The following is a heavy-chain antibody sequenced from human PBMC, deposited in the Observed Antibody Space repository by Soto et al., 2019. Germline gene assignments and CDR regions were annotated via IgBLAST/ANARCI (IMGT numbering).Heavy chain of an antibody. CDR3: ARWAGEVHDFGGPFDI. Sequence: GASVKVSCKTSGFTFSRHGLNWVRQAPGQGHEWMGWISGYNGNTKYAQKFLGRVTMTTDTSTSTVCEELRRLRSDDTTIYYCARWAGEVHDFGGPFDIWGQETLVTV. CDR1: GFTFSRHG. CDR2: ISGYNGNT. V-gene: IGHV1-18*04. J-gene: IGHJ4*02. D-gene: IGHD4-17*01.